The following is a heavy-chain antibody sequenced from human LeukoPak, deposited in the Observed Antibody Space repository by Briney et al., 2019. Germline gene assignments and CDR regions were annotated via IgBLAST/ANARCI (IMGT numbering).Heavy chain of an antibody. V-gene: IGHV3-23*01. J-gene: IGHJ4*02. CDR2: TRGSGDST. Sequence: GGSLRLSCSASGFTFSTYAMSWVRQPPGKGLEWVSATRGSGDSTYYAESVKGRFTISRDNSKNTLYLQMNSLRAEDTAVYYCAKRFRGTSGLYYFDSWGQGTLVTVSS. CDR1: GFTFSTYA. D-gene: IGHD2/OR15-2a*01. CDR3: AKRFRGTSGLYYFDS.